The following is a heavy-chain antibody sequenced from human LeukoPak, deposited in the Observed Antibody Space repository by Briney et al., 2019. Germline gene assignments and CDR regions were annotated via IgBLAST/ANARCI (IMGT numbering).Heavy chain of an antibody. CDR3: AVWYSGSYFDY. Sequence: ASVKVSCRASGYTFTGYYMHWVRQAPGQGLEWIGWINPNSGGTNYAQKFQGRVTMTRDTSISTAYMELSRLRSDDTAVYYCAVWYSGSYFDYWGQGTLVTVSS. CDR1: GYTFTGYY. CDR2: INPNSGGT. V-gene: IGHV1-2*02. J-gene: IGHJ4*02. D-gene: IGHD1-26*01.